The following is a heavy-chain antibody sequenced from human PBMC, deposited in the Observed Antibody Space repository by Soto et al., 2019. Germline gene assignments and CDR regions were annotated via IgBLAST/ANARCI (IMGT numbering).Heavy chain of an antibody. V-gene: IGHV1-18*01. Sequence: GASVKVSCKASGYTFTSHGIYWVRQAPGQGLEWLGWISAYNGKTNYVQNIQGRVTMTTDTSTTTAYMELRSLRSDDTAVYYCARDSPTAAAGSDYYYGMDVWGQGTTVTVSS. CDR1: GYTFTSHG. J-gene: IGHJ6*02. CDR3: ARDSPTAAAGSDYYYGMDV. CDR2: ISAYNGKT. D-gene: IGHD6-13*01.